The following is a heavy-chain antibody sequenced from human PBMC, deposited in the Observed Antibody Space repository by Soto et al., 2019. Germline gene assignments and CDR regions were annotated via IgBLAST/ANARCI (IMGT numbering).Heavy chain of an antibody. V-gene: IGHV1-3*01. Sequence: ASVKVSCKASGYTFTSYAMHWVRQAPGQRLEWMGWINAGNGNTKYSQKFLGRVTITRDTSASTAYMELSSLRSEDTAVYYCARSIVVVTALDYWGQGTLVTVSS. D-gene: IGHD2-21*02. CDR3: ARSIVVVTALDY. J-gene: IGHJ4*02. CDR1: GYTFTSYA. CDR2: INAGNGNT.